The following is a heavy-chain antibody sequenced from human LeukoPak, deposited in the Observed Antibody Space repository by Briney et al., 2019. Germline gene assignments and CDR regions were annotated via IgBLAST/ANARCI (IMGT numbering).Heavy chain of an antibody. J-gene: IGHJ5*02. D-gene: IGHD2-15*01. V-gene: IGHV3-30*18. CDR2: ISYDGSNK. CDR3: AKDVGGDWFDP. Sequence: GGSLRLSCAASGFTFSSYAMEWVRQAPGKGLEWVAVISYDGSNKYYADSVKGRFTISRDNSKNTLYLQMNSLRAEDTAVYYCAKDVGGDWFDPWGQGTLVTVSS. CDR1: GFTFSSYA.